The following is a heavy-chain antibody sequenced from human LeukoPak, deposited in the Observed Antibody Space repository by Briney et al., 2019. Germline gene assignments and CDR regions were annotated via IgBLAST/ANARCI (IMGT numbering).Heavy chain of an antibody. CDR2: IYTSGST. Sequence: SETLSLTCTVSGGSISSCYWSWIRQPAGKGLEWIGHIYTSGSTNYNPSLKSRVTMSVDTSKNQFSLKLSSVTAADTAVYYCARHSSGYDSSGFYYSWFDPWGQGTLVTVSS. D-gene: IGHD3-22*01. CDR3: ARHSSGYDSSGFYYSWFDP. V-gene: IGHV4-4*07. CDR1: GGSISSCY. J-gene: IGHJ5*02.